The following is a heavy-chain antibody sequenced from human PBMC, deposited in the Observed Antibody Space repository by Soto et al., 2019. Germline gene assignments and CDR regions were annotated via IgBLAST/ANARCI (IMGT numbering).Heavy chain of an antibody. CDR3: ARHVNLPLAGTGFDS. J-gene: IGHJ4*02. CDR1: GNTVPNYA. D-gene: IGHD6-19*01. Sequence: ASVKVSCKASGNTVPNYAIHWVRQAPGQRLEWMGWINGGNGNTYYSEHFQGRVTFTRDTSAGTVYMQLSSLTSEDTAVYYCARHVNLPLAGTGFDSWGRGTLVTVSS. CDR2: INGGNGNT. V-gene: IGHV1-3*01.